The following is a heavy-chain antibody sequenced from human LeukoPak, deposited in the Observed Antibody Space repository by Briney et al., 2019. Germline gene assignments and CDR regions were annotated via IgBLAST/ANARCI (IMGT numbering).Heavy chain of an antibody. CDR1: GVTLSSHL. CDR3: ARDYVSGSFGP. J-gene: IGHJ5*02. CDR2: IKTDGSST. V-gene: IGHV3-74*01. D-gene: IGHD3-10*01. Sequence: GGALRLSFAASGVTLSSHLMHWGRPTPGEGVVWVSHIKTDGSSTNYAESVKGRFTISRDNAKNTVYLQMNSLRAEDTAVYYCARDYVSGSFGPWGQGTLVTVSS.